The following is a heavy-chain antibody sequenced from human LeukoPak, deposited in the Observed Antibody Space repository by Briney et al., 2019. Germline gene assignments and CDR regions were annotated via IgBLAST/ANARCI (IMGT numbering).Heavy chain of an antibody. V-gene: IGHV4-34*01. CDR3: ARDTDGFSMGYFDY. D-gene: IGHD5-24*01. J-gene: IGHJ4*02. CDR1: GGSFSGYY. CDR2: INHSGST. Sequence: SETLSLTCAVYGGSFSGYYWSWIRQPPGKGLEWIGEINHSGSTNYNPSLKSRVTISVDTSKNQFSLKLSSVTAADTAVYYCARDTDGFSMGYFDYWGQGTLVTVSS.